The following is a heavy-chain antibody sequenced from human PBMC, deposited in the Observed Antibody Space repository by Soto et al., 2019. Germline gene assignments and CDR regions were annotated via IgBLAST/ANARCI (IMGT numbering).Heavy chain of an antibody. CDR1: GFTFSSYG. D-gene: IGHD3-22*01. J-gene: IGHJ3*01. Sequence: PGGSLRLSCAASGFTFSSYGMHWVRQAPGKGLEWVAVMSYDGSKEYYADSVKGRFTISRDNSKNTLYLQMNSLRAEDTAVYYCARDGPALIIIVAAFDVWGQGTMVTVSS. V-gene: IGHV3-30*03. CDR2: MSYDGSKE. CDR3: ARDGPALIIIVAAFDV.